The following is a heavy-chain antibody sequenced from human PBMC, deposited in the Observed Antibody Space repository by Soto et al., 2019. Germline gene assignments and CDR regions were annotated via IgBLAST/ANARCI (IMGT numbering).Heavy chain of an antibody. D-gene: IGHD2-15*01. V-gene: IGHV4-59*08. CDR3: ARNEGYCSGGSCYRFLDY. CDR2: IYYSGST. J-gene: IGHJ4*02. CDR1: GGSISSYY. Sequence: SETLSLTCTVSGGSISSYYWSWIRQPPGKGLEWIGYIYYSGSTNYNPSLKSRVTISVDTPKNQFSLKLSSVTAADTAVYYCARNEGYCSGGSCYRFLDYWGQGTLVTVSS.